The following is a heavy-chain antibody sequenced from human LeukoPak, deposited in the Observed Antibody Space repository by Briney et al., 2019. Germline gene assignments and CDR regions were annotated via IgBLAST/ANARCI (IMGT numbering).Heavy chain of an antibody. CDR1: GFTFSSYA. D-gene: IGHD6-25*01. CDR3: AKDSGYYFDY. Sequence: AGRSLRLSCAASGFTFSSYAMHWVRQAPGKGLEWVAVISYDGSNKYYADSVKGRFTISRDNSKNTLYLQMNSLRAEDTAVYYCAKDSGYYFDYWGQGTLVTVSS. J-gene: IGHJ4*02. V-gene: IGHV3-30-3*01. CDR2: ISYDGSNK.